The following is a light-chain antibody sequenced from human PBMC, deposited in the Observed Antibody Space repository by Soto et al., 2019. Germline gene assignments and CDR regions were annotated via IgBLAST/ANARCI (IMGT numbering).Light chain of an antibody. J-gene: IGKJ2*01. CDR2: AAS. CDR1: QDITNY. Sequence: QLTQSPSSLSASVGDRVTITCRSSQDITNYLGWYQQRSGKAPRLLIYAASTLQRGVPSRFSGSVSGTDFTLTISSLQPEDFATYYCQHLTGTFGQGTTLEIK. CDR3: QHLTGT. V-gene: IGKV1-9*01.